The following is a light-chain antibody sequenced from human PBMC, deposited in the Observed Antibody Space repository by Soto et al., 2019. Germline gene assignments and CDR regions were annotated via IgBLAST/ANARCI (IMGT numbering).Light chain of an antibody. CDR1: SSDVGGYNY. V-gene: IGLV2-14*01. CDR2: DVS. Sequence: QSVLTQPASVSGSPGQSITISSTGTSSDVGGYNYVSWYQQHPGKAPKLMIYDVSNRPSGVSNRFSGSKSGNTASLTISGLQAEDEADYYCSSYTSSSPVVFGGGTKLTVL. J-gene: IGLJ2*01. CDR3: SSYTSSSPVV.